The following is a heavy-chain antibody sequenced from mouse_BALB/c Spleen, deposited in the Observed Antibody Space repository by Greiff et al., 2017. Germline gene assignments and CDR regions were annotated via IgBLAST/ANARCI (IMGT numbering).Heavy chain of an antibody. CDR3: ARSGDYDLYFDY. V-gene: IGHV3-8*02. J-gene: IGHJ2*01. Sequence: EVKLMESGPSLVKPSQTLSLTCSVTGDSITSGYWNWIRKFPGNKLEYMGYISYSGSTYYNPSLKSRISITRDTSKNQYYLQLNSVTTEDTATYYCARSGDYDLYFDYWGQGTTLTVSS. D-gene: IGHD2-4*01. CDR1: GDSITSGY. CDR2: ISYSGST.